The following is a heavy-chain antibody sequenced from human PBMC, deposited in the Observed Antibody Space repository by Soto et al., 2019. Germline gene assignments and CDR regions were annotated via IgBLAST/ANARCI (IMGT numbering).Heavy chain of an antibody. J-gene: IGHJ5*02. CDR2: MNPNSGNT. CDR3: ARVPSFVVIPAANNWFDP. D-gene: IGHD2-2*01. V-gene: IGHV1-8*01. Sequence: ASVKVSCKASGYTFTSYDINWVRQATGQGLEWMGWMNPNSGNTGYAQKFQGRVTMTRNTSISTAYMELSSLRSEDTAVYYCARVPSFVVIPAANNWFDPWGQGTLVTVSS. CDR1: GYTFTSYD.